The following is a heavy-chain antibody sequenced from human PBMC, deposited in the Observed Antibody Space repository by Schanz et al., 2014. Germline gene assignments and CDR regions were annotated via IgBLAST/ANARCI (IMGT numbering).Heavy chain of an antibody. V-gene: IGHV3-30*04. D-gene: IGHD2-8*02. CDR3: TRDRGALVTHNDALNL. J-gene: IGHJ3*01. CDR1: GFTFRGHA. Sequence: AQVVESGGGLVKPGGSLRLSCAASGFTFRGHAMHWVRQAPGKGLEKVAAISTDGTNTYYAASVRGRFTISRDNSKNTVYLQMDSLRSEDTAVYYCTRDRGALVTHNDALNLWGQGTMVSVSS. CDR2: ISTDGTNT.